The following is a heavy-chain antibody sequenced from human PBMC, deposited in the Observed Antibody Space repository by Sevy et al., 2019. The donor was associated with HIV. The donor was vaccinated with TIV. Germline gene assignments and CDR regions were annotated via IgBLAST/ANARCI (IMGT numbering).Heavy chain of an antibody. CDR1: GFTVSSNY. CDR3: ARNSGSYYGAYFDY. J-gene: IGHJ4*01. CDR2: IYSGGST. Sequence: GGSLRLSCAASGFTVSSNYMSWVRQAPGKGLEWVSVIYSGGSTYYADSVKGRFTISRDNSKNTLYLQMNSLRAEDTAVYYCARNSGSYYGAYFDYWGHGTLVTVSS. D-gene: IGHD1-26*01. V-gene: IGHV3-53*01.